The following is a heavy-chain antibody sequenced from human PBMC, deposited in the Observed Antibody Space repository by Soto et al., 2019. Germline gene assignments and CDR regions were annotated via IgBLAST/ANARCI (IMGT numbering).Heavy chain of an antibody. J-gene: IGHJ4*02. CDR3: ARNSIAARPFDY. D-gene: IGHD6-6*01. CDR1: GGSISSSSYY. V-gene: IGHV4-39*01. Sequence: SETLSLTCTVSGGSISSSSYYWGWIRQPPGKGLEWIGSIYYSGSTYYNPSLKSRVTISVDTSKNQFSLKLSSVTAADTAVYYCARNSIAARPFDYWGQGTLVTVS. CDR2: IYYSGST.